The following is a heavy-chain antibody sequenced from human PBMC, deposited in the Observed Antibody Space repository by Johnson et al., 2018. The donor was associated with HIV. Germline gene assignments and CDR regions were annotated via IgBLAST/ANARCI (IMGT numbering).Heavy chain of an antibody. J-gene: IGHJ3*02. CDR3: ATDLGLEWSEGDDAFDI. CDR2: IHSGGNHI. D-gene: IGHD3-3*01. CDR1: AVTFSSDK. V-gene: IGHV3-48*03. Sequence: VQLVESGGGLVQPGGSLRLSCAASAVTFSSDKMHWVRQAPGTGLQWVAYIHSGGNHIVYADSVRGRFIISRDNAKNALYLQMNSLKTEDTGVYYCATDLGLEWSEGDDAFDIWGQGTMVTVSS.